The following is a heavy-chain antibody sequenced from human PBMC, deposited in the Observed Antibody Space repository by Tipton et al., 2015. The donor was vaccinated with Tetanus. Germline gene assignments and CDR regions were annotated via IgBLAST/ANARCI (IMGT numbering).Heavy chain of an antibody. CDR3: ARDRGQQFVSDWFDP. D-gene: IGHD6-6*01. CDR2: IYQSGST. CDR1: GGSINSPDYS. V-gene: IGHV4-30-2*01. Sequence: TLSLTCTVSGGSINSPDYSWGWIRQPPGKGLEWIGYIYQSGSTSYNPSLATRVTITADKSKNQFSLNLRSVTAADTAVYYCARDRGQQFVSDWFDPWSQGTLVTVSS. J-gene: IGHJ5*02.